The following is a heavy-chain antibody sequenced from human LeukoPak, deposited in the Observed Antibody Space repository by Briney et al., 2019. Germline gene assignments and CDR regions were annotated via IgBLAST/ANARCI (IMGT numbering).Heavy chain of an antibody. CDR1: GFTVSDYY. V-gene: IGHV3-11*04. J-gene: IGHJ5*02. D-gene: IGHD1-26*01. Sequence: GGSLRLTCAASGFTVSDYYMTWIRQAPGKGLDWVSYISFSGSTIYYADSVKGRFIISRDNSKNTLYLQMNSLRAEDTAVYYCAKNSGSSELNWFDPWGQGTLVTVSS. CDR2: ISFSGSTI. CDR3: AKNSGSSELNWFDP.